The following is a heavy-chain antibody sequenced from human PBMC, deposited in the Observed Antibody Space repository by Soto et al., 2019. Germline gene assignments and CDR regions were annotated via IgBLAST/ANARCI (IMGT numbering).Heavy chain of an antibody. CDR2: IYYSGST. D-gene: IGHD2-8*01. V-gene: IGHV4-59*01. Sequence: SETLSLTCTVSGGSISSYYWSWIRQPPGKGLEWIGYIYYSGSTNYNPSLKSRVTISVDTSKNQFSLKLSSVTAADTAVYYCARYLTYCTNGVCYPKTEAFHWFDPWGQGTLVTVSS. CDR3: ARYLTYCTNGVCYPKTEAFHWFDP. J-gene: IGHJ5*02. CDR1: GGSISSYY.